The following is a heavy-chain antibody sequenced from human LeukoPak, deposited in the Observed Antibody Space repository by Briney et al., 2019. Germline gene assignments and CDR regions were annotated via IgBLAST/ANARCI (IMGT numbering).Heavy chain of an antibody. CDR2: ISGSGGST. V-gene: IGHV3-23*01. J-gene: IGHJ4*02. D-gene: IGHD3-3*01. Sequence: PGGSLRLSCAASGFTFSSYAMSWVRQAPGKGLEWVSAISGSGGSTYYADSVKGRFTISRDNSKNTLYLQMNSLRAEDTAVYYCAKDSPLVDYDLGEPFDYWGQGTLVTVSS. CDR1: GFTFSSYA. CDR3: AKDSPLVDYDLGEPFDY.